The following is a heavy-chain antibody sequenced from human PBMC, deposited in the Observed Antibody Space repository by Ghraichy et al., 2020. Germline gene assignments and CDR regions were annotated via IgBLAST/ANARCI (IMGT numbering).Heavy chain of an antibody. V-gene: IGHV3-11*01. D-gene: IGHD2-21*01. CDR2: IISSGTAI. Sequence: GGSLRLSCAASGFPFSDYYMTWIRQAPGKGLEWISYIISSGTAIYYADSVKGRFTVSRDNAKNSLYLQMNSLRAEDMAVYYCTRHNNKWGLDYWGQGILVTVSS. CDR3: TRHNNKWGLDY. J-gene: IGHJ4*02. CDR1: GFPFSDYY.